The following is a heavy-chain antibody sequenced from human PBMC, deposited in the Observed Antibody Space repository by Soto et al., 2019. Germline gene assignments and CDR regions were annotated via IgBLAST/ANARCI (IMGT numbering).Heavy chain of an antibody. D-gene: IGHD1-26*01. V-gene: IGHV4-59*12. CDR1: GGSISSYY. CDR2: IYYSGST. Sequence: PSETLSLTCTVSGGSISSYYWSWIRQPPGKGLEWIGYIYYSGSTNYNPSLKSRVTISVHTSKSQFSLKLSSVTAADTAVYYCARGLISGSHYSGGWYYFDSWGQGTQVTVSS. J-gene: IGHJ4*02. CDR3: ARGLISGSHYSGGWYYFDS.